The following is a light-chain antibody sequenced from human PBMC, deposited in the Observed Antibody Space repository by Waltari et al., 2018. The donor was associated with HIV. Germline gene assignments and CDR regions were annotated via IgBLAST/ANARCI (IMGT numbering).Light chain of an antibody. CDR1: SSDVGGYNY. CDR2: YVS. CDR3: CSYAGSYTGV. Sequence: QSALTQPRSVSGSPGQAVTISCTGTSSDVGGYNYVSWYQQHPGKAPKLMIYYVSKRPSGVPDRFSGSKSGNTASLTISGLPAEDEADYYCCSYAGSYTGVFGGGTKLTVL. J-gene: IGLJ2*01. V-gene: IGLV2-11*01.